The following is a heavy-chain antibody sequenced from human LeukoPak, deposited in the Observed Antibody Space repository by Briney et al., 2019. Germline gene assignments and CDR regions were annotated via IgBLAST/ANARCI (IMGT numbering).Heavy chain of an antibody. CDR1: GCSISSGGYY. CDR2: IYYSGST. J-gene: IGHJ4*02. Sequence: SQTLSLTCTVSGCSISSGGYYWRWIRQHPGKGPEWIGYIYYSGSTYYNPSLKSRVTISVDTSKNQFSLKLSSVTAADTAVYYCARASGVGEQQLVLGYWGQGTLVTVSS. CDR3: ARASGVGEQQLVLGY. D-gene: IGHD6-13*01. V-gene: IGHV4-31*03.